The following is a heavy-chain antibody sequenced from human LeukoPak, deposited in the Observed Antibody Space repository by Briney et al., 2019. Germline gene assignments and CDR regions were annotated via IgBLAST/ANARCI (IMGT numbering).Heavy chain of an antibody. D-gene: IGHD3-22*01. CDR3: ARDLSSGPSGFDY. Sequence: GGSLRLSCAASGFTVSSNYMSWVRQAPGKGLEWVSVIYSGGSTYYADSVKGRFTISRDNYKNTLYLQMNSLRAEDTAVYDCARDLSSGPSGFDYWSQGTLVTVSS. J-gene: IGHJ4*02. CDR1: GFTVSSNY. CDR2: IYSGGST. V-gene: IGHV3-66*01.